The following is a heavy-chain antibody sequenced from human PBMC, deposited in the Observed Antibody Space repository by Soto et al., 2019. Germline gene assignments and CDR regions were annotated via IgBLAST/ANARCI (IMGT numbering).Heavy chain of an antibody. CDR2: IRSKPYGEKT. CDR1: GCNFGYYT. V-gene: IGHV3-49*02. D-gene: IGHD2-2*01. Sequence: LXLSCTASGCNFGYYTMSWVRQAPGKGLECVGVIRSKPYGEKTEYSASVKGRFTISRDDYRSIAYLQMNSLKTEDTAVYWCTRDLSTPPGSSPDDYGLVRWGAETTVTVS. J-gene: IGHJ6*02. CDR3: TRDLSTPPGSSPDDYGLVR.